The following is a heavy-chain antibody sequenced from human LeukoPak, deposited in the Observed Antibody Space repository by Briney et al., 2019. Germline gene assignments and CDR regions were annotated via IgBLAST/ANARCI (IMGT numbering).Heavy chain of an antibody. J-gene: IGHJ1*01. CDR3: ATGNDSSGYYSRAEYFQH. CDR2: FDPEDGET. D-gene: IGHD3-22*01. V-gene: IGHV1-24*01. CDR1: GYTLTELS. Sequence: ASVKVSCKVSGYTLTELSMHWVRQAPGKGLEWMGGFDPEDGETIYAQKFRGRVTMTEDTSTDTAYMELSSLRSEDTAVYYCATGNDSSGYYSRAEYFQHWGQGTLVTVSS.